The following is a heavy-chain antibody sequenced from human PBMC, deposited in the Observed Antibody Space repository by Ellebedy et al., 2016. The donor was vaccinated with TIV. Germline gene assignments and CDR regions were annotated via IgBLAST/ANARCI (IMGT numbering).Heavy chain of an antibody. D-gene: IGHD6-19*01. CDR1: GFTFSSYA. V-gene: IGHV3-23*01. Sequence: GGSLRLSCAASGFTFSSYAMSWVRQAPGKGLEWVSAISGSGGSTYYADSVKGRFTISRDNSKNTLYLQMNSLRAEDTAVYYCARDSQAVAGHIHFDYWGQGTLVTVSS. CDR2: ISGSGGST. J-gene: IGHJ4*02. CDR3: ARDSQAVAGHIHFDY.